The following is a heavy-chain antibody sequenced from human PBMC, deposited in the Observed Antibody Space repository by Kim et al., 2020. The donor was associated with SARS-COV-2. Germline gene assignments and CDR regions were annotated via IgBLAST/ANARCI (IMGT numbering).Heavy chain of an antibody. D-gene: IGHD6-19*01. Sequence: GGSLRLSCAASGFTFSNYAMSWVRQAPGKGLEWVSGISDSGGSTKYADSVKGRFTISRDNSKNTLYLQMSSLRAEDTAVYYCAKGALTSGWSPFDYWGQGTLVTVSS. CDR3: AKGALTSGWSPFDY. CDR2: ISDSGGST. V-gene: IGHV3-23*01. J-gene: IGHJ4*02. CDR1: GFTFSNYA.